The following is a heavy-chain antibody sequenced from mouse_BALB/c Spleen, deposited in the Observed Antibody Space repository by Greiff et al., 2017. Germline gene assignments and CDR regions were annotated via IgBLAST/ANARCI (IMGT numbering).Heavy chain of an antibody. D-gene: IGHD1-1*01. CDR1: GYAFTNYL. CDR3: ARDGSSYDYAMDY. Sequence: QVQLKESGAELVRPGTSVKVSCKASGYAFTNYLIEWVKQRPGQGLEWIGVINPGSGGTNYNEKFKGKATLTADKSSSTAYMQLSSLTSDDSAVYFCARDGSSYDYAMDYWGQGTSVTVSS. J-gene: IGHJ4*01. CDR2: INPGSGGT. V-gene: IGHV1-54*03.